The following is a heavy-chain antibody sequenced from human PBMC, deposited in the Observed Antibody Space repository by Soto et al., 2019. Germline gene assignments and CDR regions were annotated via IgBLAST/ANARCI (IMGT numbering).Heavy chain of an antibody. V-gene: IGHV1-46*01. CDR3: ARYGGYCSGGSCNPLDSFDY. J-gene: IGHJ4*02. CDR1: GYTFTSYY. D-gene: IGHD2-15*01. CDR2: INPSGGST. Sequence: QVQLVQSGAEVKKPGASVKVSCKASGYTFTSYYMHWVRQAPGQGLEWMGLINPSGGSTSYTQKFQGRVTMSRDTSTSTVYMELSSLRSEDTAVYYCARYGGYCSGGSCNPLDSFDYWGQGTLVTVSS.